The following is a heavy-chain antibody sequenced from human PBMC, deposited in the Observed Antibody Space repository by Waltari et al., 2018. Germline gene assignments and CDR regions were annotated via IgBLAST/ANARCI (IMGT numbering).Heavy chain of an antibody. J-gene: IGHJ4*02. CDR1: GFIFSNYA. CDR3: AKEERDRLVPFDY. D-gene: IGHD6-6*01. CDR2: ISGDASRK. Sequence: EVQLLESGGGLVQPGGSLRLSCAACGFIFSNYAMSWVRQGPGKGLEGVSSISGDASRKQYADSMKCLFSLSRDNSKKILYLEINSLRPEDTAVYYCAKEERDRLVPFDYWGQGTLVTVSS. V-gene: IGHV3-23*01.